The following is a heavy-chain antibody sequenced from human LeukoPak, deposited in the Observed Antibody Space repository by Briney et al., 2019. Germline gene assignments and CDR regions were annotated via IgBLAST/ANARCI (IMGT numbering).Heavy chain of an antibody. V-gene: IGHV3-7*01. CDR1: GFTLTNYW. CDR2: IKYDGGEK. D-gene: IGHD1-26*01. Sequence: GGSLRLSCAATGFTLTNYWMSWFRQAPGKGLEWVANIKYDGGEKQYVDSVKGRFTISRDNAKNSLFLQMSSLRVDDTAIYYCARYLNSGPEDFWGQGTLVTVSS. J-gene: IGHJ4*02. CDR3: ARYLNSGPEDF.